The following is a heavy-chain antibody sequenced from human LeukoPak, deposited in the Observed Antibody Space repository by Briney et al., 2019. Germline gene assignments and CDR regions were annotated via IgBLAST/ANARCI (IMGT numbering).Heavy chain of an antibody. V-gene: IGHV3-23*01. CDR2: ISRGAGTT. D-gene: IGHD3-3*01. J-gene: IGHJ5*02. CDR3: ARDFTYYDFWSGYSSRFDP. CDR1: GFTFSGYA. Sequence: PGGSLRLSCAASGFTFSGYAMDWVRQAPGKGLEWISSISRGAGTTYYAASVKGRFAISGDHSKNTVYLQMNSLRAEDTAVYYCARDFTYYDFWSGYSSRFDPWGQGTLVTVSS.